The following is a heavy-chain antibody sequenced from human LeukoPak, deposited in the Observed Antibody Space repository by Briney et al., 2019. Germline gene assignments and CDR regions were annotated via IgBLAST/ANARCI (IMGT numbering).Heavy chain of an antibody. CDR1: GFTFSSYG. V-gene: IGHV3-30*18. D-gene: IGHD4-17*01. CDR2: ISYDGSNK. CDR3: AKAYGDYWPHYYYYGMDV. J-gene: IGHJ6*02. Sequence: GRSLRLSCAASGFTFSSYGMHWVRQAPGKGLEWVAVISYDGSNKYYADSVKGRFTISRDNSKNTLYLQMNSLRAEDTAMYYCAKAYGDYWPHYYYYGMDVWGQGTTVTVSS.